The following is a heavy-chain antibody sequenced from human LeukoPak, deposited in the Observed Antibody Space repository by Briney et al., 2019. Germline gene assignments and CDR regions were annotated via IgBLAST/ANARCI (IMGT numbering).Heavy chain of an antibody. CDR1: GGSFSGYY. V-gene: IGHV4-34*01. Sequence: SETLSLTCAVSGGSFSGYYWSWIRQPPGKGLEWIGEINHSGSTNYNPSLKSRVTISVDTSKNQFSLNLSSVTAADTAVYYCARGGVRALGAGATYYDILAGPGAFDIWGQGTLVTVSS. CDR2: INHSGST. J-gene: IGHJ3*02. CDR3: ARGGVRALGAGATYYDILAGPGAFDI. D-gene: IGHD3-9*01.